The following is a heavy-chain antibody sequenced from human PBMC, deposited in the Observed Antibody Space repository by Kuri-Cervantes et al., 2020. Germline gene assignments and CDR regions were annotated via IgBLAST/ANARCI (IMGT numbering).Heavy chain of an antibody. CDR2: ISSRGTYI. Sequence: GGSLRLSCAASGFIFSSYSMNWVRQAPGKGLEWVSSISSRGTYIYYADSVKGRFTISRDNAKNSLYLQMNSLTGEDTAVYYCVRVGSDSGWAFDYWGQGTLVTVSS. CDR3: VRVGSDSGWAFDY. D-gene: IGHD6-19*01. J-gene: IGHJ4*02. CDR1: GFIFSSYS. V-gene: IGHV3-21*01.